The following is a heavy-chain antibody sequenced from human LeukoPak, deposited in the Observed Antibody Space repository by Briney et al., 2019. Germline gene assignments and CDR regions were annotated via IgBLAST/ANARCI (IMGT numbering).Heavy chain of an antibody. CDR3: ARDLLAAITNTRGFDY. D-gene: IGHD6-13*01. V-gene: IGHV3-7*01. CDR2: IRQDGDEK. Sequence: PGGSLRLSCAGSGFIFNSHWMTWVRQAPGMGLEWVGNIRQDGDEKFYADSVRGRFTISRDNAKNSLYLQMNSLRAEDTAVYYCARDLLAAITNTRGFDYWGQGTLVTVSS. J-gene: IGHJ4*02. CDR1: GFIFNSHW.